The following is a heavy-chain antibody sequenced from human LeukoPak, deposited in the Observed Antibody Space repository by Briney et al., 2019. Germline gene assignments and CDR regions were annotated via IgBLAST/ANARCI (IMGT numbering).Heavy chain of an antibody. CDR1: GYSFTSYW. CDR3: ARSSYRGSSRGNWFDP. V-gene: IGHV5-51*01. Sequence: GESLKISCKGSGYSFTSYWIGWVRQMPGKGLEWMGIIYPGDSDTRYSPSFQGQVTISADKSISTAYLQWSSLKASDTAMYYCARSSYRGSSRGNWFDPWGQGTLVTVSS. CDR2: IYPGDSDT. D-gene: IGHD6-13*01. J-gene: IGHJ5*02.